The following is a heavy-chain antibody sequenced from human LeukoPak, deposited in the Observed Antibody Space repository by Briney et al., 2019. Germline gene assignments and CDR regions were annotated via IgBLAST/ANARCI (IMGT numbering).Heavy chain of an antibody. CDR2: IYFSGST. D-gene: IGHD3-22*01. CDR3: ARLVDYYDSRGYFDS. J-gene: IGHJ4*02. Sequence: KASETLSLTCAVSGGSISSSGYYWGWVRQSPGKGLEWIGIIYFSGSTYYNPSLKSRVTISVDTSKNQFSLKLSSVTAADTAVYYCARLVDYYDSRGYFDSWGQGTLVTVSS. V-gene: IGHV4-39*01. CDR1: GGSISSSGYY.